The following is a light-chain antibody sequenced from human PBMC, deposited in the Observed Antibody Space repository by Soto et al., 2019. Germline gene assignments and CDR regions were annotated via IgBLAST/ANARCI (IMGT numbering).Light chain of an antibody. CDR3: QQCGSSPWT. J-gene: IGKJ1*01. V-gene: IGKV1-5*01. CDR1: RSISVW. Sequence: DIQMTQAPSTLSASVGDRVTITCRASRSISVWLAWYQQKPGKAPKLLIFDASSRATGIPDRFSGGGSGTDFTLTISRLEPEDFAVYYCQQCGSSPWTFGQGTKVDIK. CDR2: DAS.